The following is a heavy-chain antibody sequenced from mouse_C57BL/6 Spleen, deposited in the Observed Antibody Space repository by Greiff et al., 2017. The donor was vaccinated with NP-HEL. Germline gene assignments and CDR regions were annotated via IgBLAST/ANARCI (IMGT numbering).Heavy chain of an antibody. V-gene: IGHV1-82*01. CDR3: ASSGYYEDFAY. J-gene: IGHJ3*01. CDR2: IYPGDGDT. D-gene: IGHD2-3*01. Sequence: QVQLKESGPELVKPGASVKISCKASGYAFSSSWMNWVKQRPGKGLEWIGRIYPGDGDTNYNGKFKGKATLTADKSSSTAYMQLSSLTSEDSAVDFGASSGYYEDFAYWGQGTLVTVSA. CDR1: GYAFSSSW.